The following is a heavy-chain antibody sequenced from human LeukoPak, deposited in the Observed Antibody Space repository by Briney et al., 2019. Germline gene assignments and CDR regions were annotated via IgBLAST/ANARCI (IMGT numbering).Heavy chain of an antibody. J-gene: IGHJ4*02. Sequence: AGGSLRLSCAASGFTFSSYAMSWVRQAPGKGLPWVSAISGSGGSTYYADSVKGRFTISRDNSKDTLYLQMNSLRTENSAVYYCARVRFLEWLTQGQYYFDYWGQGTLVTVSS. D-gene: IGHD3-3*01. V-gene: IGHV3-23*01. CDR2: ISGSGGST. CDR1: GFTFSSYA. CDR3: ARVRFLEWLTQGQYYFDY.